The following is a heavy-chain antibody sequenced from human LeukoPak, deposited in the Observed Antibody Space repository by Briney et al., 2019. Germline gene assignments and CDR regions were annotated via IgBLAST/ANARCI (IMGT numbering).Heavy chain of an antibody. D-gene: IGHD1-1*01. CDR3: ATNWSDFDY. CDR2: INHSGST. V-gene: IGHV4-34*01. CDR1: GGSFSGYY. Sequence: NPSETLSLTCAVYGGSFSGYYWSWISQPPGKGLEWIGEINHSGSTNYNPSLKSRVTIPVDTSKNQFSLKLSSVTAADTAVYYCATNWSDFDYWGPGTLVTVSS. J-gene: IGHJ4*02.